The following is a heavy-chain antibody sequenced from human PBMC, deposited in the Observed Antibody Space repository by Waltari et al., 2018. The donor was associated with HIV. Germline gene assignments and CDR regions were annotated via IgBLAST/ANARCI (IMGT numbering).Heavy chain of an antibody. D-gene: IGHD1-26*01. CDR3: ARIGTFPHNYAIDF. V-gene: IGHV3-7*01. CDR2: IKDDGSEK. CDR1: GFTFTNYW. Sequence: EVQWMESGGGLVQSGGSLRLPCAASGFTFTNYWLSWVRQTPGKGLEWVAYIKDDGSEKYYMGSVKGRFTISRDNAKNSMFLQMNSLRAEDTAVYYCARIGTFPHNYAIDFWGQGTTVTVSS. J-gene: IGHJ6*02.